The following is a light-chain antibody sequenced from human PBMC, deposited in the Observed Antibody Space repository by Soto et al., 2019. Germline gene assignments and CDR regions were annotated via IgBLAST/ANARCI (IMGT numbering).Light chain of an antibody. CDR2: GAS. J-gene: IGKJ1*01. CDR3: QQYGSSCT. Sequence: EIVLTQSPGTLSLSPGERATLSCRASQSVSNNYLAWYQQKPGQAPRLLIYGASNRATGIPDRFSGSGSGTDFTLTISRLVSEDFSVYYCQQYGSSCTFGEGTKVEIK. CDR1: QSVSNNY. V-gene: IGKV3-20*01.